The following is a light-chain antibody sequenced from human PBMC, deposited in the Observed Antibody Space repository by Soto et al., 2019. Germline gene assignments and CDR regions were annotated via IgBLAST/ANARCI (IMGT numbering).Light chain of an antibody. V-gene: IGKV3-11*01. J-gene: IGKJ1*01. CDR2: DAS. CDR3: QQRSNWPRT. CDR1: QSVSSY. Sequence: EIVLTQSPATLSLSPGERATFSCRASQSVSSYLAWYQQKPGQAPRLLIYDASNRATGIPARFSGSGSGTDFTLTISSLEPEDFAVYYCQQRSNWPRTFCPGNKVEIK.